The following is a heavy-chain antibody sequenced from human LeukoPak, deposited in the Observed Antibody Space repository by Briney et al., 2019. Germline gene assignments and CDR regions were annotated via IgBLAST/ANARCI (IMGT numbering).Heavy chain of an antibody. CDR1: GGSIGSYY. V-gene: IGHV4-59*08. J-gene: IGHJ3*02. Sequence: SETLSLTCTVSGGSIGSYYWSWIRQPPGKGLEWIGFIYVSGSTNYNPSLKSRLTISQDTSKNQFSLKLSSVTAADTAVYYCARQHDYADYLDAFDIWGQGTMVTVSS. CDR3: ARQHDYADYLDAFDI. CDR2: IYVSGST. D-gene: IGHD4-17*01.